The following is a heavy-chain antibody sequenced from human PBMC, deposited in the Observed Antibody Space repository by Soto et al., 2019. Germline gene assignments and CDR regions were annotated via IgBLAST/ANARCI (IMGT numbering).Heavy chain of an antibody. V-gene: IGHV1-18*01. D-gene: IGHD2-2*01. J-gene: IGHJ5*02. CDR3: ARVVPGAEAWFGP. Sequence: GASVKVSCKTSGYTFSNYGITWVRQAPGQPLEWLGWISLYSDDTNYAQKFRGRVSMTTDTSTTTAYMELRSLRSDDTAVYYCARVVPGAEAWFGPWGQGTLVTVSS. CDR2: ISLYSDDT. CDR1: GYTFSNYG.